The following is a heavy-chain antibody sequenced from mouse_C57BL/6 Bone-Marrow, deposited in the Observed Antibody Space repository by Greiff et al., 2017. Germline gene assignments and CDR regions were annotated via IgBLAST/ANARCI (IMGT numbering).Heavy chain of an antibody. V-gene: IGHV1-26*01. D-gene: IGHD1-1*01. CDR1: GYTFTDYY. CDR3: AREGDYGSSSAY. Sequence: EVQLQQSGPELVKPGASVKISCKASGYTFTDYYMNWVKQSHGKSLEWIGDINPNNGGTSYNQKFKGKATLTVDKSSSTAYMELRSLTSEDSAVYYCAREGDYGSSSAYWGQGTLVTVSA. J-gene: IGHJ3*01. CDR2: INPNNGGT.